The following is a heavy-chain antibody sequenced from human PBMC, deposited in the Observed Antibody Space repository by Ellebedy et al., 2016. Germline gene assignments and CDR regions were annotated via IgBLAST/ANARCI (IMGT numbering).Heavy chain of an antibody. CDR1: GGSFSDYY. J-gene: IGHJ4*02. CDR3: AREVYRDRDYYGSSPLRAFDY. Sequence: SETLSLXXAVFGGSFSDYYWTWIRQPPGKGLEWIGEINHSGSTNYNPSLKSRVTISVDTSKNQFSLKLSSVTAADTAVYYCAREVYRDRDYYGSSPLRAFDYWGQGTLVTVSS. CDR2: INHSGST. D-gene: IGHD3-10*01. V-gene: IGHV4-34*01.